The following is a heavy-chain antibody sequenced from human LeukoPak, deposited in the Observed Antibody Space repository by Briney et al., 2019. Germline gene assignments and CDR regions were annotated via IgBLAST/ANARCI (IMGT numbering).Heavy chain of an antibody. CDR3: ARQGGDRSWDYYYGMDV. Sequence: SETLSLTCTVAGGSISSYYWSWIRQPPGKGLEWIGYIYYSGSTNYNPSLKSRVTISVDTSKNQFSLKLSSVTAADTAVYYCARQGGDRSWDYYYGMDVWGQGTTVTVSS. CDR2: IYYSGST. CDR1: GGSISSYY. D-gene: IGHD6-13*01. J-gene: IGHJ6*02. V-gene: IGHV4-59*01.